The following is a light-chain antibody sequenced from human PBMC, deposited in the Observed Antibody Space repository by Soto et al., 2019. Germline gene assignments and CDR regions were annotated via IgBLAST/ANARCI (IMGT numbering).Light chain of an antibody. V-gene: IGKV1-9*01. CDR3: QQLNSYPQA. CDR1: RGISSY. J-gene: IGKJ4*01. CDR2: AAS. Sequence: DIQLTQSPSFLSASVGDRVTITCRASRGISSYLAWYQQKPGKAPKLLIYAASTLQSGVPSRFSGSGSGTDFTLTISSLQPEDFATYYCQQLNSYPQAFGGGTKVEIK.